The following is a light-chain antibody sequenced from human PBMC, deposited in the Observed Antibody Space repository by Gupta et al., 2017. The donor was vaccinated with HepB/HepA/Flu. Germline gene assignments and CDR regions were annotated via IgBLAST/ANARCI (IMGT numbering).Light chain of an antibody. CDR3: KAYATTYTEV. V-gene: IGLV2-14*03. CDR2: DVF. Sequence: QSALTQPASVSGSPGQSITISCTGTSSDVGAQNFVSWYQQHPGKAPKLIIYDVFNRPSGVSNRFSGSKSGNTASLTISELQAEDEADYHCKAYATTYTEVFGTGTKVTVL. CDR1: SSDVGAQNF. J-gene: IGLJ1*01.